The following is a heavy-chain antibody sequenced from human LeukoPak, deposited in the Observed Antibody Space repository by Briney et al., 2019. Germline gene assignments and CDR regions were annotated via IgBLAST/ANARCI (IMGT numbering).Heavy chain of an antibody. CDR3: ARENTSSSFDY. J-gene: IGHJ4*02. CDR2: ISDDGTKK. D-gene: IGHD2-2*01. Sequence: GGSLRLSCAASAFTFRTYAMHWVRQAPGKGLEWVAIISDDGTKKYYADSVKGRFTISRDNSKSTLFLQMNSLRPEDTAIYYCARENTSSSFDYWGQGALVTVSS. CDR1: AFTFRTYA. V-gene: IGHV3-30*04.